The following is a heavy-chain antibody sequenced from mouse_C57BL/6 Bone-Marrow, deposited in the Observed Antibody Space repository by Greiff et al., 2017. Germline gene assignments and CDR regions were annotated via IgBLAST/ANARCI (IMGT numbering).Heavy chain of an antibody. CDR2: IYPRDGST. CDR1: GYTFTSYD. Sequence: QVQLQQSGPELVKPGASVKLSCKASGYTFTSYDINWVKQRPGQGLEWIGWIYPRDGSTKYNEKFKGKATLTVDTSSSTAYMELNSLTSEDSGVYVWARLAFDGSSGYWYVDGGGTGTRVTVSS. D-gene: IGHD1-1*01. V-gene: IGHV1-85*01. J-gene: IGHJ1*03. CDR3: ARLAFDGSSGYWYVDG.